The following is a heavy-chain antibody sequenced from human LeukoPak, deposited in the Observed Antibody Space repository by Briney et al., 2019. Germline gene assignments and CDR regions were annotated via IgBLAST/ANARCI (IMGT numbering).Heavy chain of an antibody. V-gene: IGHV1-2*02. Sequence: ASVKVSCKASGYTFTGYYMHWVRQAPGQGLEWMGWINPNSGGTNYAQKFQGRVTMTRDTSISTAYMELSRLRSDDTAVHYCARTRKDYYDSSGYYNWFDPWGQGTLVTVSS. CDR2: INPNSGGT. D-gene: IGHD3-22*01. CDR1: GYTFTGYY. CDR3: ARTRKDYYDSSGYYNWFDP. J-gene: IGHJ5*02.